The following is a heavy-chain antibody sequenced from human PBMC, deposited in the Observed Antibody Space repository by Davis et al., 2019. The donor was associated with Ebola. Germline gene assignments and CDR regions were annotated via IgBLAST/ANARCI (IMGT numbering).Heavy chain of an antibody. CDR3: AKVISVWGMIGMDV. D-gene: IGHD3-16*01. CDR1: GFTFSSYG. CDR2: IWYDGSNK. V-gene: IGHV3-30*02. J-gene: IGHJ6*02. Sequence: GESLKISCAASGFTFSSYGMHWVRQAPGKGLEWVAVIWYDGSNKYYADSVKGRFTISRDNSKNTLYLQMNSLRAEDTAVYYCAKVISVWGMIGMDVWGQGTTVTVSS.